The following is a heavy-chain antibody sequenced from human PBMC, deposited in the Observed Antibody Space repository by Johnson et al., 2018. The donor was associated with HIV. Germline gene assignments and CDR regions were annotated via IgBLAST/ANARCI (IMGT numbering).Heavy chain of an antibody. J-gene: IGHJ3*02. CDR2: VSYDGSNK. D-gene: IGHD1-26*01. CDR3: ARDRPSGSYYVDAFDI. Sequence: QVLLVESGGGVVQPGRSLRLACPVSGFIFTNFAMHWVRQAPGKGLEWVAVVSYDGSNKYYADSVKGRFTISRDNSKNTLYLQMNSLRAEDTAVYYCARDRPSGSYYVDAFDIWGQGTMVTVSS. CDR1: GFIFTNFA. V-gene: IGHV3-30-3*01.